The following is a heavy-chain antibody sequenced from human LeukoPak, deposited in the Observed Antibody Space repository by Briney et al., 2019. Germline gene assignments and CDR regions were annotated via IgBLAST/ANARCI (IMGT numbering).Heavy chain of an antibody. CDR1: GVSITDYY. D-gene: IGHD4-4*01. J-gene: IGHJ4*02. Sequence: PSETLSLTCTVSGVSITDYYWSWVRQPPGKGLEWIAYIFHTGDTRYNPSLKSRITISLDTSKNQFSLKLSSVTAADTAVYYCARVTTVTTWIDYWGQGTLVTVSS. CDR2: IFHTGDT. V-gene: IGHV4-59*12. CDR3: ARVTTVTTWIDY.